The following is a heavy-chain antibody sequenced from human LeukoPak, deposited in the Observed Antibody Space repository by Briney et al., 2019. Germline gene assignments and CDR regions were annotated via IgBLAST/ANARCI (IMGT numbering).Heavy chain of an antibody. CDR1: GFTFSSRG. J-gene: IGHJ4*02. D-gene: IGHD5-12*01. CDR2: ISKDGSDK. CDR3: ARGPSGYHNT. Sequence: LRLXCXASGFTFSSRGIHWVRQAPGKGLEWVAVISKDGSDKYYADSVRGRFTISRDNSKNTLYLQMNSLRAEDTAVYYCARGPSGYHNTGGQGTLVTVSS. V-gene: IGHV3-30*03.